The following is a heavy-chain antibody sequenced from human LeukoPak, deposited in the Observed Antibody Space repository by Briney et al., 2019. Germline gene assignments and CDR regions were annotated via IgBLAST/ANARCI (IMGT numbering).Heavy chain of an antibody. V-gene: IGHV4-39*02. Sequence: SETLSLTCPVSGGFITTGSHYWGWVRQPPGKGLEWIGSIYHSGTTYYKSSLKSRVTISIDTSKTQFSLTLTSVTAADTAVYYCARDRRYYDTSGTVYYDAMDVWGQGTTVTVSS. CDR1: GGFITTGSHY. D-gene: IGHD3-22*01. CDR2: IYHSGTT. J-gene: IGHJ6*02. CDR3: ARDRRYYDTSGTVYYDAMDV.